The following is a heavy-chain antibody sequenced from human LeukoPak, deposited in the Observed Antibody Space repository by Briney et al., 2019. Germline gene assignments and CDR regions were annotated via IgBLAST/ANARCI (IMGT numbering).Heavy chain of an antibody. J-gene: IGHJ4*02. CDR1: GFTFSSYW. Sequence: PGGSLRLSCAASGFTFSSYWMSWVRQAPGKGLEWVANIKQDGSEKYYVDSVKGRFTISRDNAKNSLYLQMNSLRAEDTAVYYCARERTPTYSSGWSYYFDYWGQGTLVTVSS. CDR3: ARERTPTYSSGWSYYFDY. D-gene: IGHD6-19*01. CDR2: IKQDGSEK. V-gene: IGHV3-7*01.